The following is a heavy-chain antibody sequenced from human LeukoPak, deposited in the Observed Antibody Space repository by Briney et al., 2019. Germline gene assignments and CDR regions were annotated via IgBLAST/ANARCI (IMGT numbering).Heavy chain of an antibody. CDR3: ARGPPYYFGMDV. Sequence: GGSLRLSCAASGFTLSSFWMHWVRQVPGKGLVWISRISSDGSTTSYADPVKGRFTISRDNAKNTLYLQMNSLRVEDTAVYYCARGPPYYFGMDVWGQGTTVTVSS. CDR1: GFTLSSFW. J-gene: IGHJ6*02. CDR2: ISSDGSTT. V-gene: IGHV3-74*01.